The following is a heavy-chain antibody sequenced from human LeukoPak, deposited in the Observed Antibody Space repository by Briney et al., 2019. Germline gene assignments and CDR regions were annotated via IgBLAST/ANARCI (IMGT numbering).Heavy chain of an antibody. V-gene: IGHV4-59*01. CDR3: ARMTVTSDAFDI. Sequence: PSQTLSLTCTVSGGSISSYSWSWIRQPPGKGLEWIGYIYYTGSTNYSPALKSRVTISVDTSKNQFSLKLSSVTAADTAVYYCARMTVTSDAFDIWGQGTMVTVSS. D-gene: IGHD4-17*01. J-gene: IGHJ3*02. CDR1: GGSISSYS. CDR2: IYYTGST.